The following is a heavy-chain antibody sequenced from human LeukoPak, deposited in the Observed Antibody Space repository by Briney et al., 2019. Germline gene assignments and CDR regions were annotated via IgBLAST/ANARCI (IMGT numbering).Heavy chain of an antibody. CDR1: GFTFSSYS. V-gene: IGHV3-21*01. J-gene: IGHJ4*02. D-gene: IGHD2-15*01. CDR2: ISSSSSYI. Sequence: GGSLRLSCAASGFTFSSYSMNWVRRAPGKGLEWVSSISSSSSYIYYADSVKGRFTISRDNAKNSLYLQMNSLRAEDTAVYYCARVVVAATQDYWGQGTLVTVSS. CDR3: ARVVVAATQDY.